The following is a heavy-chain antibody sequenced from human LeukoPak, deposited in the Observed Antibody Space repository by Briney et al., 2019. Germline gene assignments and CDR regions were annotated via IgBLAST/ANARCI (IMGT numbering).Heavy chain of an antibody. CDR3: ARLGRWLQGYYYYYGMDV. J-gene: IGHJ6*02. D-gene: IGHD5-24*01. CDR1: GGSFSGYC. Sequence: SETLSLTCAVYGGSFSGYCWSWIRQPPGKGLEWIGEINHSGSTNYNPSLKSRVTISVDTSKNQFSLKLSSVTAADTAVYYCARLGRWLQGYYYYYGMDVWGQGNTVTVSS. V-gene: IGHV4-34*01. CDR2: INHSGST.